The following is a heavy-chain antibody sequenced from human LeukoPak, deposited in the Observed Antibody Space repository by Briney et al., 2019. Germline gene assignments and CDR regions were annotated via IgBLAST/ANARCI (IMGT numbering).Heavy chain of an antibody. CDR2: MNPNSGNT. CDR1: GYTFTSYD. D-gene: IGHD2-2*01. Sequence: ASVKVSCKASGYTFTSYDINWVRQATGQWLEWMGWMNPNSGNTGYAQKFQGRVTMTRNTSISTAYMELSSLRSEDTAVYYCARGLPVKYCSSTSCYFAGDWFDPWGQGTLVTVSS. V-gene: IGHV1-8*01. J-gene: IGHJ5*02. CDR3: ARGLPVKYCSSTSCYFAGDWFDP.